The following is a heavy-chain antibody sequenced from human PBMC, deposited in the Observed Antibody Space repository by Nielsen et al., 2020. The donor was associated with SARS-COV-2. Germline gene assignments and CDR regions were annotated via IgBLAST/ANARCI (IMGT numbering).Heavy chain of an antibody. D-gene: IGHD3-9*01. Sequence: GGSLRLSCAASGFTFSSYGMHWVRQAPGKGLEWVAVIWYDGSNKYYADSVKGRFTISRDNSKNTLYLQMNSLRAEDTAVYFCARGYYDILYAFDIWGQGTMVTVSS. CDR1: GFTFSSYG. J-gene: IGHJ3*02. CDR3: ARGYYDILYAFDI. V-gene: IGHV3-33*01. CDR2: IWYDGSNK.